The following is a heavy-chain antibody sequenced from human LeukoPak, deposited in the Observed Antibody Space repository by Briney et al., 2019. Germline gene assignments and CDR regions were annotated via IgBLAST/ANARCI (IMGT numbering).Heavy chain of an antibody. V-gene: IGHV4-61*02. CDR1: GGSISSGSYY. J-gene: IGHJ4*02. CDR3: AYGDYVL. Sequence: SQTLSLTCTVSGGSISSGSYYWSWIRQPAGKGLEWIGRIYTSGSTNYNPSLKSRVTISVDTSKNQFSLKLSSVTAADTAVYYCAYGDYVLWGQGTLVTVSS. D-gene: IGHD4-17*01. CDR2: IYTSGST.